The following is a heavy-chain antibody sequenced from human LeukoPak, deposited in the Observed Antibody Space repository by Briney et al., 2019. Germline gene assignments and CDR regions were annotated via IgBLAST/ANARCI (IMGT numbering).Heavy chain of an antibody. CDR3: ARVTYGDYTDYYFDY. D-gene: IGHD4-17*01. CDR1: GFTFSSYW. CDR2: INWNGGST. J-gene: IGHJ4*02. Sequence: PWGSLRLSCAASGFTFSSYWMSWVRQAPGKGLEWVSGINWNGGSTGYADSVKGRFTISRDNAKNSLYLQMNSLRAEDTALYYCARVTYGDYTDYYFDYWGQGTLVTVSS. V-gene: IGHV3-20*04.